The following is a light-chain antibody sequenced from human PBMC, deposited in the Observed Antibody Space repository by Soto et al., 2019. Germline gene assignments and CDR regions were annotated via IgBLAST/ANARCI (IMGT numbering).Light chain of an antibody. CDR2: GAS. Sequence: EIVLTQSPGTLSLSPGERATLSCRASQSINSRYLAWYQQKPGQAPRLLIYGASSRATGIPDRFRGSGSGTDFTLTISRLEPEDFAVYDCQQFGSSPGFNFGPGTIVDIK. V-gene: IGKV3-20*01. CDR3: QQFGSSPGFN. J-gene: IGKJ3*01. CDR1: QSINSRY.